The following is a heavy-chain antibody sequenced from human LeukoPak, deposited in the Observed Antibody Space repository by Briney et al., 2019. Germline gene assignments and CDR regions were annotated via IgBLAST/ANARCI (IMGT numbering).Heavy chain of an antibody. CDR2: ISGSGGST. V-gene: IGHV3-23*01. Sequence: GGSLRLSCAASGFTFSGYAMSWVRQAPGKGLEWVSAISGSGGSTYYADSVKGRFTISRDNSKNTLYLQMNSLRAEDTAVYYCAKDLDDYYDSSGYYSALFDYWGQGTLVTVSS. CDR1: GFTFSGYA. D-gene: IGHD3-22*01. J-gene: IGHJ4*02. CDR3: AKDLDDYYDSSGYYSALFDY.